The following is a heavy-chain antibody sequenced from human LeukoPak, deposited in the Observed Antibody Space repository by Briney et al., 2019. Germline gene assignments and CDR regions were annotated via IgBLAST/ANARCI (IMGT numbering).Heavy chain of an antibody. J-gene: IGHJ5*02. D-gene: IGHD1-26*01. CDR1: GYTFTNYY. V-gene: IGHV1-46*01. CDR3: ARGQGATVPQVGKNWFDP. Sequence: ASVKVSCKASGYTFTNYYMHWVRQAPGQGLEWMGIINPSGGSTSYAQKFQGRVTMTRDMSTSTVYMELSSLRSEDTAVYYCARGQGATVPQVGKNWFDPWGQGTRVTVSS. CDR2: INPSGGST.